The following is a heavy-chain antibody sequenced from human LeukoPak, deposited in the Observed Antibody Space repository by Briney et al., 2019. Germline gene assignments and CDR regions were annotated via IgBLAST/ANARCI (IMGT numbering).Heavy chain of an antibody. CDR2: ISSSSSYI. CDR3: ARDRGEALEAFDI. Sequence: PGGSLRLSCAASGFTFSSYSMNWVRQAPGKGLEWVSSISSSSSYIYYADSVKGRFTISRDNAKNSLYLQMNSLRAEDTAVYYCARDRGEALEAFDIWRQGTMVTVSS. D-gene: IGHD3-10*01. CDR1: GFTFSSYS. V-gene: IGHV3-21*01. J-gene: IGHJ3*02.